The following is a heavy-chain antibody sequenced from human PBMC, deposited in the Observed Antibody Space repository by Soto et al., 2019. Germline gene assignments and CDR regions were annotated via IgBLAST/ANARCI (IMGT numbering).Heavy chain of an antibody. D-gene: IGHD3-10*01. Sequence: EVVLLESGGGLVQPGGSLRLSCEVSGFAFSFYSMSWVRQAPGKGLEWVACISGNGGTTYYAASGKGRFTFSRDNSKNTLYLQMNNLRGEDTAVYYCAKDRGGFTNGWEFFDSWGQGTLVTVSS. V-gene: IGHV3-23*01. J-gene: IGHJ4*02. CDR1: GFAFSFYS. CDR2: ISGNGGTT. CDR3: AKDRGGFTNGWEFFDS.